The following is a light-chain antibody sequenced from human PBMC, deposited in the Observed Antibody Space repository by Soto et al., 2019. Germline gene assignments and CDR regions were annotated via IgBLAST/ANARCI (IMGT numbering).Light chain of an antibody. V-gene: IGKV3-11*01. CDR1: QSVSRY. J-gene: IGKJ5*01. CDR2: DAS. CDR3: QQRSSSPPT. Sequence: EIVLTQSPATLSLSPGERATLSCRASQSVSRYLAWYQQKPGQAPRLLIYDASNRARGIPARFSGSGSGTDFTLTISSLEPEDFAVYYCQQRSSSPPTFGQGTRLEIK.